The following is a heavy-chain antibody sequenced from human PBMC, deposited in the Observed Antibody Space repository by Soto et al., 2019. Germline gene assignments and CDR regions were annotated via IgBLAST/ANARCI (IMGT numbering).Heavy chain of an antibody. Sequence: PSDTLSLTCTVSGGSISSSRCHWGWIRQPPGKGLEWIASIKYSGTTFYNPPLKSRVTXSVDTSKNQFSLKLSSVTAADTAVYYCARGSTGYSSSWYRYWGQGTLVTVSS. V-gene: IGHV4-39*07. J-gene: IGHJ4*02. CDR2: IKYSGTT. CDR1: GGSISSSRCH. CDR3: ARGSTGYSSSWYRY. D-gene: IGHD6-13*01.